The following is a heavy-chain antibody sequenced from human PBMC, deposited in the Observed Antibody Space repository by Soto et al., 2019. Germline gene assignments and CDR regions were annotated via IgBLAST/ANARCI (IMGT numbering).Heavy chain of an antibody. J-gene: IGHJ5*02. D-gene: IGHD2-21*02. CDR2: IGRSERIR. V-gene: IGHV3-11*01. CDR1: GFSFSDYY. Sequence: QVQLVESGGGVVKPGASLRLSCAASGFSFSDYYMSWVRQAPGKGLEWVSYIGRSERIRYYADSVRGRFTISRDNAKNSLYLQMHSLRVEDTAVYYCGRDRVTQGDDWFDPWGQGTLLTVSS. CDR3: GRDRVTQGDDWFDP.